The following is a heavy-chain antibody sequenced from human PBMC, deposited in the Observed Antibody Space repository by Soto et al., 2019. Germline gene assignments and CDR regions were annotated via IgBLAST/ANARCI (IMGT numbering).Heavy chain of an antibody. CDR3: ERGYYDSSGYSNWFDT. V-gene: IGHV4-59*01. Sequence: PSETLSLTCTVSGGSISSYYWSWIRQPPGKGLEWIGYIYYSGSTNYNPSLKSRVTISVDTSKNQFSLKLSSVTAADTAVYYCERGYYDSSGYSNWFDTWGQGTLVTVSS. J-gene: IGHJ5*02. D-gene: IGHD3-22*01. CDR1: GGSISSYY. CDR2: IYYSGST.